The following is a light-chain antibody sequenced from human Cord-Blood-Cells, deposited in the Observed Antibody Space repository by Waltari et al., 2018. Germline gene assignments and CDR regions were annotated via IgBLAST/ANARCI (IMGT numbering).Light chain of an antibody. CDR1: QSVSSY. CDR2: DAS. Sequence: EIVLTQSPATMSLSPGERATLSCRASQSVSSYLAWSQQKPAQAPRLLIYDASNRATGIPARFSGSGSGTDFTLTISSLEPEDFAVYYCQQRSNWPPFTFGPGTKVDIK. CDR3: QQRSNWPPFT. V-gene: IGKV3-11*01. J-gene: IGKJ3*01.